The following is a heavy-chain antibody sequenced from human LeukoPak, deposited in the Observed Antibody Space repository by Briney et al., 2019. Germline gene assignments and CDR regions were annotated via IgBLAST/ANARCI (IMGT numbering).Heavy chain of an antibody. CDR1: GFTLRSSG. D-gene: IGHD2-21*01. Sequence: GGPLRLSCAASGFTLRSSGMPGFPQAPGKALQWVAAIWLDGINSYYVDSVKGRFTISRDNSKSTLYLQMNSLRAEDTAVDYCARFRSFAAAGGNCPLGYWGQGTLVNRLL. CDR2: IWLDGINS. CDR3: ARFRSFAAAGGNCPLGY. J-gene: IGHJ4*02. V-gene: IGHV3-33*01.